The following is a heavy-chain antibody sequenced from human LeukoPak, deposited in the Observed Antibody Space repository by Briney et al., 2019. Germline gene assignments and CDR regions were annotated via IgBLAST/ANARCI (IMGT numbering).Heavy chain of an antibody. J-gene: IGHJ4*02. V-gene: IGHV1-18*01. CDR1: GYTFTSYA. CDR2: ISAYNGNT. CDR3: ARDAGVVVVPAAPIL. Sequence: GASVKVSCKASGYTFTSYAMHWVRQAPGQRLEWMGWISAYNGNTNFAQKFQGRVTMTTDTSTSTAYMELRSLRSDDTAVYFCARDAGVVVVPAAPILWGQGTLVTVSS. D-gene: IGHD2-2*01.